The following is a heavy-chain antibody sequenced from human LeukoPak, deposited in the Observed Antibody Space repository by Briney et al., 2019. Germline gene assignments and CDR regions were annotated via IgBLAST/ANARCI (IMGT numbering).Heavy chain of an antibody. CDR2: ISSRGRTI. Sequence: GGSLSLSCAASGLIFSSYDMMWVSHAQRTGLEWVSYISSRGRTIFYADSVTGRLTIYRHNAKNSLYLQMNSDRAEDTAVYYCAELGITIIGGVWGKGTTVTISS. CDR3: AELGITIIGGV. D-gene: IGHD3-10*02. CDR1: GLIFSSYD. J-gene: IGHJ6*04. V-gene: IGHV3-48*03.